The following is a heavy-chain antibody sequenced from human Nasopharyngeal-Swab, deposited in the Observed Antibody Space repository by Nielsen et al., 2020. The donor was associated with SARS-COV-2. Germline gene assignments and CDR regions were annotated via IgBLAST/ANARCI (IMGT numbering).Heavy chain of an antibody. CDR1: GGSFSGYY. CDR3: AQTYCGGDCYS. CDR2: INHSGST. D-gene: IGHD2-21*02. V-gene: IGHV4-34*01. Sequence: SETLSPPCPVYGGSFSGYYWRWIRQPPGKGLEWIGEINHSGSTNYNPSLKSRVTISVDTSKNQFSLKLSSVTAADTAVYYCAQTYCGGDCYSWGQGTLVTVSS. J-gene: IGHJ4*02.